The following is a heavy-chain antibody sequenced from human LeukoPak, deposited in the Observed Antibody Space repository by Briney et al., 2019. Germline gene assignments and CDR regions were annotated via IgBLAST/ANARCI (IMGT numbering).Heavy chain of an antibody. V-gene: IGHV1-69*06. D-gene: IGHD6-13*01. CDR2: IIPIFGTA. Sequence: GASVKVSCKASGGTFSSYAISWVRQAPGQGLEWMGGIIPIFGTANYAQKFQGRVTITADKSTSTAYMELSSLGSEDTAVYYCARGRRSSSWYYFDYWGQGTLVTVSS. J-gene: IGHJ4*02. CDR3: ARGRRSSSWYYFDY. CDR1: GGTFSSYA.